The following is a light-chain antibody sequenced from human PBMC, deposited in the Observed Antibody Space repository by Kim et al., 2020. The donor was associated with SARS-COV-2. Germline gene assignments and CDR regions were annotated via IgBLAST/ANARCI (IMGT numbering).Light chain of an antibody. J-gene: IGKJ2*01. Sequence: IVLTQSPATLSLSPGERATLSCRASQSVTTHLAWYRQKPGQAPRLLIYDASNRTTGIPARFSGSVSGTDFTLTISSLEPEDFGFYYCQQRGTFGQGTTLEI. V-gene: IGKV3-11*01. CDR1: QSVTTH. CDR2: DAS. CDR3: QQRGT.